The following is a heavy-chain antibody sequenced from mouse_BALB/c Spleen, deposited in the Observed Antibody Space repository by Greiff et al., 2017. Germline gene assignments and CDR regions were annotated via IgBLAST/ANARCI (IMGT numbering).Heavy chain of an antibody. CDR1: GFSLTSYG. V-gene: IGHV2-9*02. CDR3: ARDGEAWFAY. J-gene: IGHJ3*01. D-gene: IGHD2-13*01. CDR2: IWAGGST. Sequence: QVQLKESGPGLVAPSQSLSITCTVSGFSLTSYGVHWVRQPPGKGLEWLGVIWAGGSTTYNSALMSRLSISKDNSKSQVFFKMNSLQTDDTAMYYCARDGEAWFAYWGQGTLVTVSA.